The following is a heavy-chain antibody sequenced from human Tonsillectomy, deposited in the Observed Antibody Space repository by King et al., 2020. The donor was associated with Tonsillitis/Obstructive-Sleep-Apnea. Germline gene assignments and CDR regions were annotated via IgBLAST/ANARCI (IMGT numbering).Heavy chain of an antibody. J-gene: IGHJ6*02. D-gene: IGHD2-2*01. CDR1: GYSFTSYW. CDR3: ARHAQWGIVVVPEAMDV. V-gene: IGHV5-10-1*03. CDR2: IDPSDSYT. Sequence: QLVQSGAEVKKPGASLRISCKGSGYSFTSYWITWVRQMPGKGLEWMGRIDPSDSYTNYSPSFQGHVTISADKSISTAYLQWSSLKASDTAMYYCARHAQWGIVVVPEAMDVWGQGTTVTASS.